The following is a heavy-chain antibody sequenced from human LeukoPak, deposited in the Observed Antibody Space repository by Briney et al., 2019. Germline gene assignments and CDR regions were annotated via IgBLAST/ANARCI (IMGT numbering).Heavy chain of an antibody. Sequence: ASVKVSCKASGYTFTAYYLHWVRQAPGQGLEWMGWISTNSGSTNFAQKFKGRVTMTRDTSISTAYMELSRLRSDDTAVYYCARGANYYDSSGYDWFDPWGQGTLVTVSS. CDR1: GYTFTAYY. D-gene: IGHD3-22*01. V-gene: IGHV1-2*02. CDR3: ARGANYYDSSGYDWFDP. J-gene: IGHJ5*02. CDR2: ISTNSGST.